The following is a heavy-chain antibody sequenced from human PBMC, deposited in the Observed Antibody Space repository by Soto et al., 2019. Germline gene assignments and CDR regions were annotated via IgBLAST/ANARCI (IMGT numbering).Heavy chain of an antibody. D-gene: IGHD6-19*01. CDR2: ITSSGSEA. J-gene: IGHJ4*02. CDR1: GFSFGASA. V-gene: IGHV3-23*01. Sequence: EVQLLESGGGLVQPGGSLRLSCAASGFSFGASAMSWVRQAPGKWLEYVSSITSSGSEAFHAASVKGRFTMSRDNSKSMGYVQMSSLRAEDTAVYYCAKEGYDSGWYWDSWGQGALVSVSS. CDR3: AKEGYDSGWYWDS.